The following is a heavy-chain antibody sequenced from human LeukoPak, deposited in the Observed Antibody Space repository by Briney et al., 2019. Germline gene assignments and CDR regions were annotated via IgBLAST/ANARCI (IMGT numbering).Heavy chain of an antibody. V-gene: IGHV3-23*01. J-gene: IGHJ4*02. D-gene: IGHD3-10*01. Sequence: GGSLRLSCAASGFTFSSYAMSWVRQAPGKGLEWVSAISGSGGSTYYADSVKGRFTISRDNSKNTLYLQMNSLRAEDTAVYYCAKEEGITMVRGVMSYFDYWGQGTLVTVSS. CDR3: AKEEGITMVRGVMSYFDY. CDR2: ISGSGGST. CDR1: GFTFSSYA.